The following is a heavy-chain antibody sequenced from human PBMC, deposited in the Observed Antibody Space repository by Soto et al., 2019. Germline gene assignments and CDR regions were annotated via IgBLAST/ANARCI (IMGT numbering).Heavy chain of an antibody. V-gene: IGHV1-69*13. J-gene: IGHJ4*02. D-gene: IGHD3-9*01. CDR2: IIPIFGTA. CDR1: GGTFSSYA. Sequence: SVKVSCKASGGTFSSYAISWVRQAPGQGLEWMGGIIPIFGTANYAQKFQGRVTITADESTSTAYMELSSLRSEDTAVYYCARFHYDILTGYYYYYFGYWGQGTLVTVSS. CDR3: ARFHYDILTGYYYYYFGY.